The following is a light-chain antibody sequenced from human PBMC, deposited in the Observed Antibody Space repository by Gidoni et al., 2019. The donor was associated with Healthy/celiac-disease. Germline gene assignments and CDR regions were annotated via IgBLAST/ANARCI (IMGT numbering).Light chain of an antibody. V-gene: IGLV1-40*01. Sequence: QSVLTQPPSVSGAPGQRVTISCTGSSSNIGAGYDVHWYQQLPGTAPNLLIDGNSNRPSGVPDRVSGSKSGTSASLAITGLQAEDEADYYCQSYDSSLSGVVFGGGTKLTVL. CDR2: GNS. J-gene: IGLJ2*01. CDR1: SSNIGAGYD. CDR3: QSYDSSLSGVV.